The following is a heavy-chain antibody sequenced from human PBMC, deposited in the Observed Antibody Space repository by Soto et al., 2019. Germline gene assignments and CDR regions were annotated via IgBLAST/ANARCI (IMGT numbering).Heavy chain of an antibody. Sequence: SETLSLTCTVSGGSISSYYWSWIRQPPGKGLEWIGYIYYSGSTNYNPSLKSRVTISVDTSKNQFSLKLSSVTAADTAVYYCGRGYCSGGSCYPDAFDIWGQGTMVTVSS. CDR3: GRGYCSGGSCYPDAFDI. CDR1: GGSISSYY. V-gene: IGHV4-59*01. CDR2: IYYSGST. J-gene: IGHJ3*02. D-gene: IGHD2-15*01.